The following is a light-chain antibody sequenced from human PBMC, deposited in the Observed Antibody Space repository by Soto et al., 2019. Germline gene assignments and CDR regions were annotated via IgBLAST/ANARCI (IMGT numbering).Light chain of an antibody. CDR1: SSDVGGYNY. CDR2: EVG. J-gene: IGLJ3*02. Sequence: QYALTQPPSASGSPGQSVTISCTGTSSDVGGYNYVSWYQQHPGKAPKPMIYEVGERPSGVSNRFSGSKSGNTASLTVSGLQDEDEDDYYCSSYAGSNSWVFGGGTKVTVL. CDR3: SSYAGSNSWV. V-gene: IGLV2-8*01.